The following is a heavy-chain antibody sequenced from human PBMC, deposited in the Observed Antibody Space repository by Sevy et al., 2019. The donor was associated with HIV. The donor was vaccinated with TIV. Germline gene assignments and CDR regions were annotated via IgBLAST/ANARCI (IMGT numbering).Heavy chain of an antibody. V-gene: IGHV3-73*01. CDR2: MRRNANSYAT. Sequence: GGSLSLSCAPSGLPLSGSAMQWARGVSGKGREWFGRMRRNANSYATAYGVSVKGRFTISRDDSKNTAYLQMNSLKTEDTAVYYCTTPEDYYGSYGMDVWGQGTTVTVSS. J-gene: IGHJ6*02. CDR1: GLPLSGSA. D-gene: IGHD3-10*01. CDR3: TTPEDYYGSYGMDV.